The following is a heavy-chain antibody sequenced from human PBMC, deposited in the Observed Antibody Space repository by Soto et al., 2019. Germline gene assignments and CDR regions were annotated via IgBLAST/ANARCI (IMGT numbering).Heavy chain of an antibody. CDR2: ISGSDGST. D-gene: IGHD6-13*01. J-gene: IGHJ4*02. Sequence: EVQLLESGGGLVQPGGSLRLSCAASGFTFSSYAMNWVRQAPGKGLEWVSVISGSDGSTYYADSVKGRFTISRDNSKNTLKKQMNSLRDEDTAVYYCARRSSSWYFDYWGQGTLVTVSS. V-gene: IGHV3-23*01. CDR1: GFTFSSYA. CDR3: ARRSSSWYFDY.